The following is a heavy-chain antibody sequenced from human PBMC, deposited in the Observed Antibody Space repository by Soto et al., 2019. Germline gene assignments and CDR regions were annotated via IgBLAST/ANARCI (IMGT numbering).Heavy chain of an antibody. CDR2: IIPIFGTA. Sequence: QVQLVQSGAEVKKPGSSVKVSCKASGGTFSSYAISWVRQAPGPGLEWMGGIIPIFGTANYAQKFQGRVTITADESTSTAYMELSSLRSEDTAVYYCARRLPGVATSSYYYYGMDVWGQGTTVTVSS. CDR1: GGTFSSYA. J-gene: IGHJ6*02. D-gene: IGHD5-12*01. V-gene: IGHV1-69*12. CDR3: ARRLPGVATSSYYYYGMDV.